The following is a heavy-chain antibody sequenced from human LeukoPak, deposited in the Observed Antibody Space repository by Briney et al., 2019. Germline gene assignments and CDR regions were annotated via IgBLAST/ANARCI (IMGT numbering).Heavy chain of an antibody. J-gene: IGHJ4*02. CDR1: GYTFTSYG. Sequence: ASVKVSCKASGYTFTSYGISWARQAPGQGLEWMGWISAYNGNTNYAQKLQGRVTMTTDTSTSTAYMELRSLRSDDTAVYYCARDEGGTYDILTGYPIFFDYWGQGTLVTVSS. D-gene: IGHD3-9*01. CDR2: ISAYNGNT. V-gene: IGHV1-18*01. CDR3: ARDEGGTYDILTGYPIFFDY.